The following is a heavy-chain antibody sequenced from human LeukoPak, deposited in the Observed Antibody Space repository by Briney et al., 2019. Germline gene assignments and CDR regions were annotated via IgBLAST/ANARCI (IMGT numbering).Heavy chain of an antibody. CDR3: AREALGYCSGGSCYSAGEYYGMDV. Sequence: SETLSLTCTVSGGSVSSGSYYWSWIRQPPGKGLEWIGYIYYSGSTNYNPSLKSRVTISVDTSKNQFSLKLSSVTAADTAVYYCAREALGYCSGGSCYSAGEYYGMDVWGKGTTVTVSP. J-gene: IGHJ6*04. V-gene: IGHV4-61*01. CDR2: IYYSGST. D-gene: IGHD2-15*01. CDR1: GGSVSSGSYY.